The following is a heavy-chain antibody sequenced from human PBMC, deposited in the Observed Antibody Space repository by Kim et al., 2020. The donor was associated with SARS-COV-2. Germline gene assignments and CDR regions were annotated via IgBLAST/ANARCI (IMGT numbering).Heavy chain of an antibody. CDR2: INHSGRT. V-gene: IGHV4-34*01. CDR1: GGSFSGYY. J-gene: IGHJ3*02. D-gene: IGHD2-21*02. CDR3: ARAARMQGRIVVVTATPVAFDI. Sequence: SETLSLTCAVYGGSFSGYYWRWIRQPPGKGLEWIGEINHSGRTNYNPSLKSRVTISVDTSKNQFSLKLSSVTAADTAVYYCARAARMQGRIVVVTATPVAFDIWGQGTMVTVSS.